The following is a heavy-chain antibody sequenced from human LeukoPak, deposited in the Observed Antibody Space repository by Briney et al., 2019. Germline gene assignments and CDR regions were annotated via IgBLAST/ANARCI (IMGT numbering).Heavy chain of an antibody. CDR3: ARRTSYYFPY. Sequence: GGSLRLSCAASGFTFSSYAMSWVRQAPGKGLEWVSTITGSGDSADYADSVKGQFTISRDNGKNTLYLEVNSLRVEDTAVYYCARRTSYYFPYWGQGTQVTVSS. V-gene: IGHV3-23*01. CDR1: GFTFSSYA. J-gene: IGHJ4*02. CDR2: ITGSGDSA.